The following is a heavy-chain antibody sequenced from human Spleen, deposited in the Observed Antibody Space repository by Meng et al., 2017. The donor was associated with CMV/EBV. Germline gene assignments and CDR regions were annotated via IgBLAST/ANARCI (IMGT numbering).Heavy chain of an antibody. J-gene: IGHJ4*02. CDR3: ARDSSAIFGVVPKQAFDY. Sequence: GESLKISCAASGFSFSSSWMTWVRQAPGKGLEWVSYISSSGSTIYYADSVKGRFTISRDNAKNSLYLQMNSLRAEDTAVYYCARDSSAIFGVVPKQAFDYWGQGTLVTVSS. CDR2: ISSSGSTI. D-gene: IGHD3-3*01. V-gene: IGHV3-48*03. CDR1: GFSFSSSW.